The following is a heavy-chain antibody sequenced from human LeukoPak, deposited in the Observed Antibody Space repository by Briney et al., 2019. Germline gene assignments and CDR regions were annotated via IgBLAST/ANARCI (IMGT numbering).Heavy chain of an antibody. D-gene: IGHD6-13*01. CDR3: ARVTAAGTWTFDI. CDR1: GDTFIIND. V-gene: IGHV1-8*02. J-gene: IGHJ3*02. Sequence: RASVKVSCKASGDTFIINDINWVRQATGQGLEWMGWMNPNSGNTGYAQKFQGRVTMTRNISITTAYTELTDLRSEDTAVYYCARVTAAGTWTFDIWGQGTTVTVSS. CDR2: MNPNSGNT.